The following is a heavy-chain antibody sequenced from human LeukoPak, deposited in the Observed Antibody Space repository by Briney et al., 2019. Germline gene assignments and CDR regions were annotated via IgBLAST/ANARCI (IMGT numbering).Heavy chain of an antibody. CDR1: GFTFSSYG. D-gene: IGHD4-17*01. CDR3: AAGDPVSY. CDR2: IWYDGSNE. J-gene: IGHJ4*02. Sequence: GRSLRLSCAASGFTFSSYGMNWVRQAPGKGLEWVAVIWYDGSNEYYVDSVKGRFTISSDNSKNTLYLQMNSLRVEDTAVYYCAAGDPVSYWGQGTLVTVSS. V-gene: IGHV3-33*01.